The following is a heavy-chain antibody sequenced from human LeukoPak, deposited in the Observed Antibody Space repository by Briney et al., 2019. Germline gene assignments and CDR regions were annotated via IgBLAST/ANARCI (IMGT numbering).Heavy chain of an antibody. CDR1: GGSISSYY. V-gene: IGHV4-59*08. CDR2: IYYSGST. Sequence: SETLSLTCTVSGGSISSYYWSWIRQPPGKGLEWIGYIYYSGSTNYNPSLKSRVTISVDTSKNQFSLKLSSVTAADTAVYYCARHHRIAAAGDYWGQGTLVTVSS. J-gene: IGHJ4*02. CDR3: ARHHRIAAAGDY. D-gene: IGHD6-13*01.